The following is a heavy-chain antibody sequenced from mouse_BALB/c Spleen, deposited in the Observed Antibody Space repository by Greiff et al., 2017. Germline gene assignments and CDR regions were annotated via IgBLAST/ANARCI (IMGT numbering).Heavy chain of an antibody. J-gene: IGHJ1*01. CDR2: IYPGSGNT. D-gene: IGHD1-1*01. Sequence: VQLQQSGAELARPGASVKLSCKASGYTFTDYYINWVKQRTGQGLEWIGEIYPGSGNTYYNEKFKGKATLTADKSSSTAYMQLSSLTSEDSAVYFCARGGSSYGYFDGWGAGTTVNVSA. CDR3: ARGGSSYGYFDG. CDR1: GYTFTDYY. V-gene: IGHV1-77*01.